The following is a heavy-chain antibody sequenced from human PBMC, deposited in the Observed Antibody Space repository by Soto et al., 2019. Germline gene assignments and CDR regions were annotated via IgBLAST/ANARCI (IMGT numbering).Heavy chain of an antibody. V-gene: IGHV3-66*01. J-gene: IGHJ4*02. CDR1: GFTFSSYS. D-gene: IGHD2-21*01. CDR2: IYSGGST. Sequence: GGSLRLSCAASGFTFSSYSMNWVRQAPGKGLEWVSVIYSGGSTYYADSVKGRFTISRDNSKNTLYLQMNSLRAEDTAVYYCRGDRGPFDYWGQGTLVTVSS. CDR3: RGDRGPFDY.